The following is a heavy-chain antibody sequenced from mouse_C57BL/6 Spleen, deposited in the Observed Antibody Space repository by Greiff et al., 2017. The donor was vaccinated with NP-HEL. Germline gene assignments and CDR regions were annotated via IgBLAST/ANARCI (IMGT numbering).Heavy chain of an antibody. CDR1: GYAFSSYW. V-gene: IGHV1-80*01. J-gene: IGHJ4*01. CDR3: ARYRGSSRYAMDY. D-gene: IGHD1-1*01. CDR2: IYPGDGDT. Sequence: VKLVESGAELVKPGASVKISCKASGYAFSSYWMNWVKQRPGKGLEWIGQIYPGDGDTNYNGKFKGKATLTADKSSSTAYMQLSSLTSEDSAVYFCARYRGSSRYAMDYWGQGTSVTVSS.